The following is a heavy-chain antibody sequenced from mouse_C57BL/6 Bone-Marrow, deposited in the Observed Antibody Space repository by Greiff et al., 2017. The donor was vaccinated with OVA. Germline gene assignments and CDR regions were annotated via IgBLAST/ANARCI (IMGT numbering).Heavy chain of an antibody. CDR1: GYTFTSYC. J-gene: IGHJ3*01. CDR2: ISPRSGNT. D-gene: IGHD2-3*01. Sequence: VQLQESGAELARPGASVKLSCKASGYTFTSYCISWVKQRPGPGLEWIGEISPRSGNTYYNEKFKGKATLTADKSSSTAYMELRSLTSEDSAVDVWARLKVGLLLAYWGQGTLVTVSA. CDR3: ARLKVGLLLAY. V-gene: IGHV1-81*01.